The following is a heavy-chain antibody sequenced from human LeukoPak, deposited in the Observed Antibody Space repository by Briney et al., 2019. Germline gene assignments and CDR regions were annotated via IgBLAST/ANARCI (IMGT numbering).Heavy chain of an antibody. CDR3: ARVPPNYDIRYYFDY. V-gene: IGHV3-53*01. Sequence: GGSLRLSCAASGFNVSSNYMSWVRQAPGKGLEWVSVIYSSGDTYYADSVKGRFTISRDNSKNMLYLQMNGLRAEDTAVYYCARVPPNYDIRYYFDYWGQGTLVTVSS. CDR1: GFNVSSNY. CDR2: IYSSGDT. J-gene: IGHJ4*02. D-gene: IGHD3-9*01.